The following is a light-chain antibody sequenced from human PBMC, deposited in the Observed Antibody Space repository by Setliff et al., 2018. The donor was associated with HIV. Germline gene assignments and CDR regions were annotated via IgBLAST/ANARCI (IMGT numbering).Light chain of an antibody. V-gene: IGLV2-23*01. Sequence: QSALAQPASVSGSPGQSITISCTGTSSDVGGYSHVSWYQQHPGKAPKLMIYEGSKRPSGVSNRFSGSKSGNTASLTISGLQAEDEADYYCCSYAGSTTFYVFGTGTKVAVL. CDR2: EGS. CDR3: CSYAGSTTFYV. CDR1: SSDVGGYSH. J-gene: IGLJ1*01.